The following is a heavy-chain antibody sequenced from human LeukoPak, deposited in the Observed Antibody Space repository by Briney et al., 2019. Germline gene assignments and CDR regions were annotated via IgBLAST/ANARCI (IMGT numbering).Heavy chain of an antibody. Sequence: SQTLSLTCTVSGGSISSGGYYWSWIRQHPGKGLEWIGYIYYSGSTYYNPSFKSRVTISVDTSKNQFSLKLSSVTAADTAVYYCARGGYYDSSGYDYWGQGTLVTVSS. CDR2: IYYSGST. D-gene: IGHD3-22*01. CDR3: ARGGYYDSSGYDY. V-gene: IGHV4-31*03. CDR1: GGSISSGGYY. J-gene: IGHJ4*02.